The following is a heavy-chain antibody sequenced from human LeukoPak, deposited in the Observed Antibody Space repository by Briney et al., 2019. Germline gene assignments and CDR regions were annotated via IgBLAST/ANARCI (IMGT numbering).Heavy chain of an antibody. CDR1: GFTFSTFA. Sequence: GGSLRLSCAAAGFTFSTFAMIWVRQPPGKGLEWVSSIFPSGGEIHYADSVRGRFTISRDNSKSTLSLQMNSLRAEDTAIYYCATYRQVLLPFESWGQGTLVTVSS. J-gene: IGHJ4*02. V-gene: IGHV3-23*01. CDR3: ATYRQVLLPFES. D-gene: IGHD2-8*02. CDR2: IFPSGGEI.